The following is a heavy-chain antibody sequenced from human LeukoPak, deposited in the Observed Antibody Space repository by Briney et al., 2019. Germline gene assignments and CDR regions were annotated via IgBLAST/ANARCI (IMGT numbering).Heavy chain of an antibody. V-gene: IGHV3-21*01. Sequence: GGSLRLSCEASGFTFSSYSMNWVRQAPGEGLEWVSSISSSGNSMYYADSVKGRFTISGDNAKNSLFLQMNSLRAEDTAVYYCARKGDAYGSDSYFYMDVWGKGTAVTVSS. CDR1: GFTFSSYS. CDR2: ISSSGNSM. D-gene: IGHD5-24*01. CDR3: ARKGDAYGSDSYFYMDV. J-gene: IGHJ6*03.